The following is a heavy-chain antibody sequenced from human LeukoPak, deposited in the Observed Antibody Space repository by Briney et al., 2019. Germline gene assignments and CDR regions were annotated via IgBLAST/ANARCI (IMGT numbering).Heavy chain of an antibody. CDR2: IYYSGST. D-gene: IGHD3-22*01. V-gene: IGHV4-31*03. CDR1: GGSISSGGYY. Sequence: SQTLSLTCTVSGGSISSGGYYWSWIRQHPGKGLEWIGYIYYSGSTYYNPSLKSRVTISVDTSKNQSSLKLSSVTAADTAVYYCARQHSSGYFYWGQGTLVTVSS. J-gene: IGHJ4*02. CDR3: ARQHSSGYFY.